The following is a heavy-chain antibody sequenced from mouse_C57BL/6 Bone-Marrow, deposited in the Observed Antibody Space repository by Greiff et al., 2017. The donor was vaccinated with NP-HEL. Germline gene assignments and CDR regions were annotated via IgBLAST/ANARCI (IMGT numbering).Heavy chain of an antibody. CDR3: TTNYYGSSGYYAMDY. V-gene: IGHV14-1*01. J-gene: IGHJ4*01. Sequence: EVQLQQSGAELVRPGASVKLSCTASGFNIKDYYMPWVQQRPEQGLEWIGRIDPEDGDTEYAPKFQGQVTMTADTASNTAYLQLSSLTSEDTAVYYCTTNYYGSSGYYAMDYWGQGTSVTVSS. CDR1: GFNIKDYY. CDR2: IDPEDGDT. D-gene: IGHD1-1*01.